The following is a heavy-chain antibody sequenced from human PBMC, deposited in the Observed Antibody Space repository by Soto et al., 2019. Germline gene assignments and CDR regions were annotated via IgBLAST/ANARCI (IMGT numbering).Heavy chain of an antibody. CDR2: IKSKADDGTT. CDR3: TTSREHIVGPTIFRPDV. D-gene: IGHD1-26*01. V-gene: IGHV3-15*07. Sequence: PVGSLRLSCAASGFTFSNACINWVRQAPGKGLEWVGRIKSKADDGTTDYAAPVKGRFTISRDDSKNTLYLQMNSLKTEDTAVYYCTTSREHIVGPTIFRPDVWGQGTTVTVS. J-gene: IGHJ6*02. CDR1: GFTFSNAC.